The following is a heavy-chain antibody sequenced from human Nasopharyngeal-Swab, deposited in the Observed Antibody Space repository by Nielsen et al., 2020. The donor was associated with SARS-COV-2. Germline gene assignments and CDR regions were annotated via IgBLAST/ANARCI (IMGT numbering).Heavy chain of an antibody. V-gene: IGHV3-30*18. Sequence: GGSLRLSCAASGFTFSSYGMHWVRQAPGKGLEWVAVISYDGSNKYYADSVKGRFTVSRDNSKNTPYLQMNSLRAEDTAVYYCAKAKYVGRIAAAGGAFDIWGQGTMVTVSS. J-gene: IGHJ3*02. CDR2: ISYDGSNK. CDR1: GFTFSSYG. D-gene: IGHD6-13*01. CDR3: AKAKYVGRIAAAGGAFDI.